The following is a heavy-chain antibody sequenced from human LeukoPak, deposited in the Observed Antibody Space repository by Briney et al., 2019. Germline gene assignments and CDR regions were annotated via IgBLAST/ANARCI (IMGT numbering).Heavy chain of an antibody. CDR2: IWYDASGQ. J-gene: IGHJ4*02. Sequence: GGSLRLSCAASGFTFSSYGMHWVRQAPGKGLEWVSMIWYDASGQHYADSVKGRFTISRDTSKNTLYLQMNSLRAEDTAVYFCARDSLYDDNGYYHYFDYWGQGTLVTVSS. D-gene: IGHD3-22*01. V-gene: IGHV3-33*01. CDR1: GFTFSSYG. CDR3: ARDSLYDDNGYYHYFDY.